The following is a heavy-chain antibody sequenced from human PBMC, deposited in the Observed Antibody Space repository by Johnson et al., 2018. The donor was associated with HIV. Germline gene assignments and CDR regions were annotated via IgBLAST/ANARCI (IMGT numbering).Heavy chain of an antibody. J-gene: IGHJ3*02. CDR2: IYSGGST. D-gene: IGHD5-18*01. CDR3: ARAYTYGAFDI. CDR1: GCTVSSNY. V-gene: IGHV3-66*01. Sequence: VLLVESGGGVVQPGRSLRLSCAASGCTVSSNYMNWVRQAPGKGLEWVSVIYSGGSTYYADSVKGRFTISRDNSKNTLYLLMNSLRAEDTAVYYCARAYTYGAFDIWGQGTTVTISS.